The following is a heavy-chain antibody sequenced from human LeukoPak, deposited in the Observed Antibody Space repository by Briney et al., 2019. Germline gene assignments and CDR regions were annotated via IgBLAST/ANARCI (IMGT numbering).Heavy chain of an antibody. CDR2: ISDKDTGT. V-gene: IGHV3-23*01. Sequence: GGSLRLSCAAYGFSFSTFEMSWARQSPGKGLEWVSFISDKDTGTHYADSVKGRFTVSRDNSKNTLYLQVSSLRVEDTAIYYCVKGGWLDYWGQGALVTVSS. D-gene: IGHD5-18*01. CDR3: VKGGWLDY. J-gene: IGHJ4*02. CDR1: GFSFSTFE.